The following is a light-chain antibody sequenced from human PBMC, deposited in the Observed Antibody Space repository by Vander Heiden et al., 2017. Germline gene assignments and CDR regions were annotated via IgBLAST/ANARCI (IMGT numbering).Light chain of an antibody. J-gene: IGLJ2*01. V-gene: IGLV1-44*01. CDR3: AAWDDSLNGHVV. CDR1: SSNIGSNT. CDR2: SNN. Sequence: GQRVTIPCSGSSSNIGSNTVNWYQQLPGTAPKLLIYSNNQRPSGVPDRFSGSKSGTSASLAISGLQSEDEADYYCAAWDDSLNGHVVFGGGTKLTVL.